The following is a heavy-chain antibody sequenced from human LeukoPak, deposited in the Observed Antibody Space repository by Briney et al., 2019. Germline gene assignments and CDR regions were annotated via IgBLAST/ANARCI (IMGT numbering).Heavy chain of an antibody. V-gene: IGHV4-4*07. CDR2: IYTSGST. Sequence: PSETLSLTCTVSGGSISSYCWSWIRQPAGKGLEWIGRIYTSGSTNYNPSLKSRVTMSVDTSKNQFSLKLSSVTAADTAVYYCARQYYYDSSGYDAFDIWGQGTMVTVSS. CDR3: ARQYYYDSSGYDAFDI. D-gene: IGHD3-22*01. CDR1: GGSISSYC. J-gene: IGHJ3*02.